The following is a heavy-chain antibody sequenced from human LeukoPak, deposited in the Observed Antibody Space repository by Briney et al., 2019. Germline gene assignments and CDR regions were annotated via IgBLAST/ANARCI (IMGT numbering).Heavy chain of an antibody. CDR2: INPDGSEK. Sequence: GGSLRLSCPASGFTFSNCWMSWVRQAPGKGLEWVANINPDGSEKYYVDSVKGRFTISRDNAKNSLYLQMNSLRAEDTAVYYCAKDLQGDLWYFDYWGQGTLVTVSS. CDR1: GFTFSNCW. J-gene: IGHJ4*02. V-gene: IGHV3-7*01. CDR3: AKDLQGDLWYFDY. D-gene: IGHD3/OR15-3a*01.